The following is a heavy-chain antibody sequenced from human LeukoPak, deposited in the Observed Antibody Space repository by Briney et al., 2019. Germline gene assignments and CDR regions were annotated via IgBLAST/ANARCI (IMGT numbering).Heavy chain of an antibody. D-gene: IGHD6-19*01. CDR2: VKGDGSDK. CDR1: GFTFTNHW. Sequence: GGSLRLSCVASGFTFTNHWMNWVRQAPGKGLEWVANVKGDGSDKYYVDSVKGRFTLSRDNDKNSLSLQMDSLRAEDTAMYYCARGRLGSGWTPDSWGQGSLVTVSS. V-gene: IGHV3-7*01. J-gene: IGHJ4*02. CDR3: ARGRLGSGWTPDS.